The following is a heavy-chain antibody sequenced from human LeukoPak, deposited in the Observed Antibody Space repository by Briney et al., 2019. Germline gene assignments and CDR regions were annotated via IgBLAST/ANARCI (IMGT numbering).Heavy chain of an antibody. CDR1: GYTLTGYY. CDR2: INPNSGGT. J-gene: IGHJ1*01. Sequence: ASVKVSCKASGYTLTGYYMHWVRQAPGQGLEWMGWINPNSGGTNYAQKFQGRVTMTRDTSISTAYMELSRLRSDDTAVYYCARVFGYCSSTSCYRLQHWGQGTLVTVSS. V-gene: IGHV1-2*02. D-gene: IGHD2-2*02. CDR3: ARVFGYCSSTSCYRLQH.